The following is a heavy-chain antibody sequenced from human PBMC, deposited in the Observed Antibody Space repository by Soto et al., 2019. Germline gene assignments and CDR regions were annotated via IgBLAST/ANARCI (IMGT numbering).Heavy chain of an antibody. J-gene: IGHJ4*02. D-gene: IGHD4-17*01. CDR1: KFSVSSNY. Sequence: EVQLVESGGDLVQPGGSLRLCCAASKFSVSSNYMTWVRQAPGKGLEWVSVIYSGGSTYYADSVKGRFTISRDNSKNTLYLQMNSLRAEDTAVYYCARTDYGDHGYFDWWGQGTLVTVSS. CDR3: ARTDYGDHGYFDW. V-gene: IGHV3-66*01. CDR2: IYSGGST.